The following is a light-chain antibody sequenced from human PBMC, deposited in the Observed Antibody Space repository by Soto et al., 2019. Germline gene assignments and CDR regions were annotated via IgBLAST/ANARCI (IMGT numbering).Light chain of an antibody. V-gene: IGKV1-5*03. J-gene: IGKJ5*01. CDR2: KAS. Sequence: DIQMTQSPSTLSASIGDKVTITCRATQSISSWLAWYQHKPGEAPKLLIYKASTLKSGVPSRFSGSGSGTDFTLTISSLQPEDFATYYCQQSYSTPITFGQGTRLEI. CDR3: QQSYSTPIT. CDR1: QSISSW.